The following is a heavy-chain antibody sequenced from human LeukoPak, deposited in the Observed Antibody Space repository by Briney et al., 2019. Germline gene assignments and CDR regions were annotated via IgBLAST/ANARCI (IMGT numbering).Heavy chain of an antibody. Sequence: GRSLRLSCAASGFTFANYGLHWVRQAPGKGLEWVATISYDGSKKYYADSVKGRFTCSRDNSKNTLHLQMNNLSAEDTAVFYCARGGDVTMIEVVIPDPFDIWGHGTMVTVSS. CDR1: GFTFANYG. CDR2: ISYDGSKK. D-gene: IGHD3-22*01. J-gene: IGHJ3*02. CDR3: ARGGDVTMIEVVIPDPFDI. V-gene: IGHV3-30*04.